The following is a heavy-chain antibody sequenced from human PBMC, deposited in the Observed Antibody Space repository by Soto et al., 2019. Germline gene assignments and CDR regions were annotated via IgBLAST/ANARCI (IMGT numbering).Heavy chain of an antibody. Sequence: PGGSLRLSCAASGFTFSSYWMSWVRQAPGKGLEWVANIKQDGSEKYYVDSVKGRFTISRDNAKNSLYLQMNSLRAEDTAVYYCARGSYSSGWYWGMDVWGQGTTVTVSS. V-gene: IGHV3-7*05. CDR3: ARGSYSSGWYWGMDV. J-gene: IGHJ6*02. CDR1: GFTFSSYW. D-gene: IGHD6-19*01. CDR2: IKQDGSEK.